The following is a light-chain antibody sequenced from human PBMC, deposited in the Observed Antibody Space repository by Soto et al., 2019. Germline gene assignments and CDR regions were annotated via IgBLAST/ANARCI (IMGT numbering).Light chain of an antibody. CDR2: DAS. Sequence: DIQMTQSPSSLAASVGDRVTITCQASQNINNYLNWYQQKPGRAPKLLIYDASNLEAGVPSRFRGSGSGTDFTLTISRLQPEDIATYYCQQYENLPTFGKGTRREIK. CDR1: QNINNY. V-gene: IGKV1-33*01. CDR3: QQYENLPT. J-gene: IGKJ5*01.